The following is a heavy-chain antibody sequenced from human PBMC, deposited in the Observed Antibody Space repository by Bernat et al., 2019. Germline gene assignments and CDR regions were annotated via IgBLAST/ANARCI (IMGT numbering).Heavy chain of an antibody. Sequence: EVQLLESGGGLVQPGGSLRVSCAASGFTFSSYSMNWVRQAPGKGLEWVSSISSSSSYIYYADSVKGRFTISRDNAKNSLYLQMNSLRAEDTAVYYCARDGGYYDYIWGSARGYFDYWGQGTLVTVSS. CDR3: ARDGGYYDYIWGSARGYFDY. CDR2: ISSSSSYI. D-gene: IGHD3-16*01. J-gene: IGHJ4*02. CDR1: GFTFSSYS. V-gene: IGHV3-21*01.